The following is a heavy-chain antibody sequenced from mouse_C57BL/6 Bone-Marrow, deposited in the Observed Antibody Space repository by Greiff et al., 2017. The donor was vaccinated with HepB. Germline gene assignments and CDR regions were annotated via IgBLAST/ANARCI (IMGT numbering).Heavy chain of an antibody. Sequence: VQLQQSGPELVKPGASVKISCKASGYAFSSSWMDWVKQRPGKGLEWIGRIYPGDGDTNYNWKFKGKATLTEDKSSSTAYMQLSSLTSEDSAVYFCARCEGSFGRRYLAMGGWGQGATVTVS. CDR2: IYPGDGDT. CDR3: ARCEGSFGRRYLAMGG. D-gene: IGHD1-1*01. J-gene: IGHJ4*01. V-gene: IGHV1-82*01. CDR1: GYAFSSSW.